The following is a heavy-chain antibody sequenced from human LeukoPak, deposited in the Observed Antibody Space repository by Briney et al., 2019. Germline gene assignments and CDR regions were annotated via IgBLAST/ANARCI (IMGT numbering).Heavy chain of an antibody. CDR2: INHSGST. D-gene: IGHD2-15*01. J-gene: IGHJ6*04. CDR3: ARGSDIRYYGMDV. V-gene: IGHV4-34*01. CDR1: GGSFSGYY. Sequence: SETLSLTCAVYGGSFSGYYWSWIRQPPGKGLEWIGEINHSGSTNYNPSLKSRVTISVDTSKNQFSLKLSSVTAADTAVYYCARGSDIRYYGMDVWGKGTTVTVSS.